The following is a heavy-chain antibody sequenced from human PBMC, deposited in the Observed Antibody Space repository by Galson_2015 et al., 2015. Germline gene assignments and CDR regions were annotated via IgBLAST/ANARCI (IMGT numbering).Heavy chain of an antibody. CDR1: GFTIRSSA. CDR3: ALLGDFWSGHYTPDY. CDR2: FGGSGGST. Sequence: SLRLSCAASGFTIRSSAMSWVRQAPGKGLEWVSGFGGSGGSTYYADSVKGRFTISRDTSKNILYLQMNGLRAEDTAVYYCALLGDFWSGHYTPDYWGQGTLVTVSS. V-gene: IGHV3-23*01. D-gene: IGHD3-3*01. J-gene: IGHJ4*02.